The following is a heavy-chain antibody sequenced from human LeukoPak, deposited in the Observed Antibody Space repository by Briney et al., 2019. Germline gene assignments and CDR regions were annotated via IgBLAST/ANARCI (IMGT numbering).Heavy chain of an antibody. Sequence: ASETLSLTCTDSGGSISSGSHYWSWIRQPAGKGLEWIGRIYTSGSTNYNPSPKSRVTISVDTSKNQFSLNLSSVTAADTAVYYCARASEEYCSSTSCHVDYWGQGTLVTVSS. V-gene: IGHV4-61*02. CDR1: GGSISSGSHY. J-gene: IGHJ4*02. CDR3: ARASEEYCSSTSCHVDY. D-gene: IGHD2-2*01. CDR2: IYTSGST.